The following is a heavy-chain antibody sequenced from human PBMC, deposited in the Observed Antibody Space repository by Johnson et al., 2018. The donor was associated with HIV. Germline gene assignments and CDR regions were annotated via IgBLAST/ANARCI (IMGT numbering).Heavy chain of an antibody. CDR1: GFTFHKYA. Sequence: VQLVESGGGLVQPGRSLRLSCAASGFTFHKYAMHWVRQTPGQGLDWVSVIYTGGATYPADSVRGRFTTSTDASKDKLYLQMNTLKPEDTAVYYCTTEGVRDGYSLAFDIWGQGTMVTVSS. J-gene: IGHJ3*02. CDR2: IYTGGAT. V-gene: IGHV3-23*03. CDR3: TTEGVRDGYSLAFDI. D-gene: IGHD5-24*01.